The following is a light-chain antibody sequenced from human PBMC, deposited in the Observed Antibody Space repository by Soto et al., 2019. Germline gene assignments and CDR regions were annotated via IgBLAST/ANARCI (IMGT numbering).Light chain of an antibody. J-gene: IGLJ2*01. Sequence: QSVLTQPPSVSAAPGQKVTISCSGSSSNIGNNYVSWYQQLPGTAPKLLIYDNNKRPSGIPDRFSGSKSGTSATLGITGLQTGDEADYYCGRWDSSLSAHVVFGGGTQLTVL. V-gene: IGLV1-51*01. CDR3: GRWDSSLSAHVV. CDR2: DNN. CDR1: SSNIGNNY.